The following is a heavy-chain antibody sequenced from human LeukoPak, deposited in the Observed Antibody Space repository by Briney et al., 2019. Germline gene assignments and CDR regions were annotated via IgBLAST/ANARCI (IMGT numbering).Heavy chain of an antibody. Sequence: PGGSLRLSCAASGFTVSSNYMSWVRQAPGKGLERVSVIYSGVSTTYTAYVKGRFTISIDNSKHTLYLQMNSLRAEDTAVYYCASRDGMDMDVWGKGTTVTVSS. CDR1: GFTVSSNY. J-gene: IGHJ6*03. V-gene: IGHV3-53*01. D-gene: IGHD5-24*01. CDR2: IYSGVST. CDR3: ASRDGMDMDV.